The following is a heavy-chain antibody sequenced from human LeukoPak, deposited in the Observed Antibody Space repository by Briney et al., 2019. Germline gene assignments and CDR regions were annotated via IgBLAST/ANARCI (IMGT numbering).Heavy chain of an antibody. Sequence: GRSLRPSCAASGFTFSSYGMHWVRQAPGKGLEWVAVISYDGSNKYYADSVKGRFTISRDNSKNTLYLQMNSLRAEDTAVYYCAKDRNYYDSSGSMGYWGQGTLVTVSS. CDR1: GFTFSSYG. CDR2: ISYDGSNK. CDR3: AKDRNYYDSSGSMGY. J-gene: IGHJ4*02. D-gene: IGHD3-22*01. V-gene: IGHV3-30*18.